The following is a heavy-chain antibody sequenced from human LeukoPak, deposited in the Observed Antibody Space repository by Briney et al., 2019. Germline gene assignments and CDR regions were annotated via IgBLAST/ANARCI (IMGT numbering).Heavy chain of an antibody. V-gene: IGHV1-2*02. J-gene: IGHJ3*02. CDR2: INPNSGGT. Sequence: EASVKVSCKASGYTFTGYYMHWVRQAPGQGLEWMGWINPNSGGTNYAQKFQGRVTMTRDTSISTAYMELSRLRSDDTAVYYCASPWSGSYYYAFDIWGQGTMVTVSS. D-gene: IGHD1-26*01. CDR1: GYTFTGYY. CDR3: ASPWSGSYYYAFDI.